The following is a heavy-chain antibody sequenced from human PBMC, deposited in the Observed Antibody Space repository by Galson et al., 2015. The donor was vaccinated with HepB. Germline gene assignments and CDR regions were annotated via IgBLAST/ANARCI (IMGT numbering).Heavy chain of an antibody. CDR1: GFTLRSYW. CDR3: ARGGLWVTRFDY. V-gene: IGHV3-7*01. CDR2: IKLDGSEK. Sequence: SLGLSCAVSGFTLRSYWMSWVRQAPGKGLEWVANIKLDGSEKYYVDSVKGRFTISRDNAKNSLYLQMSSLRAEDTAVYYCARGGLWVTRFDYWGQGTLVTVSS. J-gene: IGHJ4*02. D-gene: IGHD2-21*01.